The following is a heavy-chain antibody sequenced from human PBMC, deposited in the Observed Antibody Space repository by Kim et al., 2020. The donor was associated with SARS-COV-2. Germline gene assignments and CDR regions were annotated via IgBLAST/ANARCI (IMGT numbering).Heavy chain of an antibody. CDR3: AKLSARGYSYGYFDY. D-gene: IGHD5-18*01. J-gene: IGHJ4*02. CDR1: GFTFSSYA. Sequence: GGSLRLSCEASGFTFSSYAMTWVRQAPGKGLEWVSGISGGGESTYYPDSVKGRVTMSRDNSKNTLYLQMNSLRTDDSAVYHCAKLSARGYSYGYFDYWGQGILVTVSS. CDR2: ISGGGEST. V-gene: IGHV3-23*01.